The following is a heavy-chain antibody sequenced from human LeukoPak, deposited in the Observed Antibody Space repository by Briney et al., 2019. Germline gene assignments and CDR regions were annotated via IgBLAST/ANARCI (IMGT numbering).Heavy chain of an antibody. CDR1: GYTFTSYY. CDR3: ARVGGLYYYGSGSYYNAAFDI. J-gene: IGHJ3*02. Sequence: ASVKVSCKASGYTFTSYYMHWVRQAPGQGLEWMGIISPSGGSTSYAQKFQGRVTMTRDMSTSTVYMELSSLRSEDTAVYYCARVGGLYYYGSGSYYNAAFDIWGQGTMVTVSS. CDR2: ISPSGGST. D-gene: IGHD3-10*01. V-gene: IGHV1-46*01.